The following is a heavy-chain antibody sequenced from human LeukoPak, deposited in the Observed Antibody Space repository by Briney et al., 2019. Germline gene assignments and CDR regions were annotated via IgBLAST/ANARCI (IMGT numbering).Heavy chain of an antibody. J-gene: IGHJ6*02. V-gene: IGHV4-59*01. CDR3: ARDNRVCSGGSCYSRYYYGMDV. D-gene: IGHD2-15*01. CDR2: IYYSGST. Sequence: PSETLSLTCTVSGGSISSYYWSWIRQPPGKGLEWIGYIYYSGSTNYNPSLKSRVTISVDTSKNQFSLKLSSVTAADTAVYYCARDNRVCSGGSCYSRYYYGMDVWGQGTTVTVSS. CDR1: GGSISSYY.